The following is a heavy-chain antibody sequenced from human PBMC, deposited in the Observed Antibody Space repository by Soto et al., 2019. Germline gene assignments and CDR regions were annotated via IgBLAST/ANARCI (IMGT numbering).Heavy chain of an antibody. Sequence: GMTSETLSLTCTVSGGSISSSSYYWGWIRQPPGKGLEWIGSIYYSGSTYYNPSLKSRVTISVDTSKNQFSLKLSSVTAADTAVYYCARRLVVVPAAIYYYMDVWGKGTTVTVSS. CDR2: IYYSGST. CDR1: GGSISSSSYY. J-gene: IGHJ6*03. D-gene: IGHD2-2*01. V-gene: IGHV4-39*01. CDR3: ARRLVVVPAAIYYYMDV.